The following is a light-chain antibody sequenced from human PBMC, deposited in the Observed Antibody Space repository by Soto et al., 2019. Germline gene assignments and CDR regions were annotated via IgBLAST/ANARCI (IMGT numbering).Light chain of an antibody. V-gene: IGKV3-15*01. CDR3: QQYNNWPQT. J-gene: IGKJ1*01. CDR2: SAS. Sequence: EIVMTQSPAPLSVSPGERATLSCMASQSVSSNLAWYQQKPGQAPRVIIYSASTRATGFPARFSGSGSGTEFTLTISSLQSEDVAVYYCQQYNNWPQTLGQGTKVDI. CDR1: QSVSSN.